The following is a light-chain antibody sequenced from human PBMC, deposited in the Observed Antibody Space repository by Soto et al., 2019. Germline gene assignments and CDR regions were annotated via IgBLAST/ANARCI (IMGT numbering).Light chain of an antibody. CDR3: QQYYSYPPWT. CDR2: AAS. J-gene: IGKJ1*01. CDR1: QGISSY. Sequence: IRMTQSPSSFSASTGDRVTITCRASQGISSYLVWYQQKPGKAPKLLIYAASTLQSGVPSRFSGSGSGTDFTLTISCLQSEDFATYYCQQYYSYPPWTFGQGTKVDIK. V-gene: IGKV1-8*01.